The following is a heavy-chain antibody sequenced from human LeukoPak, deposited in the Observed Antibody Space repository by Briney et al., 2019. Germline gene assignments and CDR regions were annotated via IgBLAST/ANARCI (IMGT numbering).Heavy chain of an antibody. CDR3: AKTGGYCTTNCRGMGNRFES. Sequence: PGGSLRLSCAASGFNFAIYSMSWVRQAPGKGLECVASMGSSGTHIYYADSVKGRFTISRDNAQNSLYLQLNSLGAEGTAVYFCAKTGGYCTTNCRGMGNRFESWGQGALVAVSS. D-gene: IGHD2-8*01. CDR2: MGSSGTHI. J-gene: IGHJ5*01. V-gene: IGHV3-21*06. CDR1: GFNFAIYS.